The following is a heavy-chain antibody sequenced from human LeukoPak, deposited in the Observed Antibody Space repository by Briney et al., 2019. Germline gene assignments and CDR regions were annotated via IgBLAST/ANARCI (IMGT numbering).Heavy chain of an antibody. CDR3: ARGGVAAAGTVPFDY. CDR2: INHSGST. Sequence: PSETLPLTCAVYGGSFSGYYWSWIRQPPGKGLEWIGEINHSGSTNYNPSLKSRVTISVDTSKNQFSLKLSSVTAADTAVYYCARGGVAAAGTVPFDYWGQGTLVTVSS. D-gene: IGHD6-13*01. CDR1: GGSFSGYY. V-gene: IGHV4-34*01. J-gene: IGHJ4*02.